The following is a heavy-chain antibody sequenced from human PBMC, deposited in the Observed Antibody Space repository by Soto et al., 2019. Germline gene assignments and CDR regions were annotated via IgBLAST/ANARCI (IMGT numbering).Heavy chain of an antibody. D-gene: IGHD6-13*01. Sequence: QVQLVASGGGLVKPGGSLRLSCAASGFTFSDYYMSWIRQAPGKGLEWVSYINSSSSYTNYADSVKGRFTISRDNANNSLYLQMNSLRAEDTAVYYCARTIVAAGGRRYFDLWGRGTLVTVSS. CDR2: INSSSSYT. CDR3: ARTIVAAGGRRYFDL. V-gene: IGHV3-11*05. CDR1: GFTFSDYY. J-gene: IGHJ2*01.